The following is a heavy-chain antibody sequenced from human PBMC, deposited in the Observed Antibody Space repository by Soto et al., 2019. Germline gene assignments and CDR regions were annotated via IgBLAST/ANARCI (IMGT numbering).Heavy chain of an antibody. CDR2: IIPILGIA. Sequence: QVQLVQSGAEVKKPGSSVKVSCKASGGTFSSYTISWVRQAPGQGLEWMGRIIPILGIANYAQKFQGRVTITADKSTSTAYMELSSLRSEDTAVYYCARWYSHIPADYYYYGMDVWGQGTTVTVSS. CDR1: GGTFSSYT. J-gene: IGHJ6*02. V-gene: IGHV1-69*02. D-gene: IGHD2-15*01. CDR3: ARWYSHIPADYYYYGMDV.